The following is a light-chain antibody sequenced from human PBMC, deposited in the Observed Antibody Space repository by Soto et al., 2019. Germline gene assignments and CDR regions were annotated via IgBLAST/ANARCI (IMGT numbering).Light chain of an antibody. Sequence: EIVMTQSPATLSVSPGGRATLSCRASQSISDTLAWYQQKPGQAPRLLIHGASTRAPGFPARFSGSGSGTDFTLTISSLQSEDFAVYYCQQYDSWPGTFGQGTKVYIK. CDR1: QSISDT. CDR3: QQYDSWPGT. J-gene: IGKJ1*01. V-gene: IGKV3-15*01. CDR2: GAS.